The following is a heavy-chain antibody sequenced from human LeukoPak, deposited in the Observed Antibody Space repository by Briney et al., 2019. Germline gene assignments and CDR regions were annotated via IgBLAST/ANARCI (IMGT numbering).Heavy chain of an antibody. CDR2: IGSSGSTV. Sequence: PGGSLRLSCAASGFTFSSYSMNWVRQAPGKGLEWVSSIGSSGSTVYYADSVKGRFTISRDNAKNSLYMQMESLRDEDTAIYYCARDTLEYSNSPDALDIWGQGTMVTVSS. CDR1: GFTFSSYS. J-gene: IGHJ3*02. CDR3: ARDTLEYSNSPDALDI. V-gene: IGHV3-48*02. D-gene: IGHD4-23*01.